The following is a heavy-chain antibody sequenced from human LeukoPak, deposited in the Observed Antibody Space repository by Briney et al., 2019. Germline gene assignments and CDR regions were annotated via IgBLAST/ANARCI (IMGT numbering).Heavy chain of an antibody. CDR2: IYSGGST. CDR1: AFIASSNY. J-gene: IGHJ4*02. D-gene: IGHD2-15*01. V-gene: IGHV3-53*01. CDR3: ATGGRSGVAFDH. Sequence: GGSLRLSCAAPAFIASSNYMSCVRHPPGEGREWISLIYSGGSTYYADSVMGRFTISRDDSKATLYLQMNSLRAEDTAVYYCATGGRSGVAFDHWGQGALVTVSS.